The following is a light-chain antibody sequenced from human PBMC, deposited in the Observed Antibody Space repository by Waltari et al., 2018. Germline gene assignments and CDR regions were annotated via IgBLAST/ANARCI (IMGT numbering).Light chain of an antibody. CDR2: KAS. J-gene: IGKJ1*01. CDR3: QQYNSYSWT. Sequence: IPFTQYPSPLSASVGDRVTITCRASQSISSWLAWYQQKPGRAPKVLIYKASSLESGVPSRFSGSGSGTEFTLTITRLQPDDFATYYCQQYNSYSWTFGQGTRVEVK. V-gene: IGKV1-5*03. CDR1: QSISSW.